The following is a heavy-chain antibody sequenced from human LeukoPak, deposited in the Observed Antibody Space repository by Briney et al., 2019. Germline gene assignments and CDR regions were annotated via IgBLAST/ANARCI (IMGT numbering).Heavy chain of an antibody. J-gene: IGHJ4*02. CDR3: ARDLSY. CDR2: IYYSGST. CDR1: GGSISSGGYY. V-gene: IGHV4-31*03. Sequence: SETLSLTCTVSGGSISSGGYYWSWLRQHPGKGLEWIGYIYYSGSTYYNPSLKSRVTISVDTSKNQFSLKLSSVTAADPPVYSCARDLSYGGQGTPATVP. D-gene: IGHD2/OR15-2a*01.